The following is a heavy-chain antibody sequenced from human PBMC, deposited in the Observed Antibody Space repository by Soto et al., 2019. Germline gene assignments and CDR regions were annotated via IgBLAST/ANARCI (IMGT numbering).Heavy chain of an antibody. Sequence: ASVKAFCKAPCHTTPNPGIRWVRQAPGQGQEWMGWISAYNGNTNYAQKFQVRVSMTRDSSTTTVYMELSSLRSEATAVYYCARDGGGHEYWGRGTRVTVSS. D-gene: IGHD3-16*01. V-gene: IGHV1-18*04. CDR2: ISAYNGNT. CDR3: ARDGGGHEY. CDR1: CHTTPNPG. J-gene: IGHJ4*02.